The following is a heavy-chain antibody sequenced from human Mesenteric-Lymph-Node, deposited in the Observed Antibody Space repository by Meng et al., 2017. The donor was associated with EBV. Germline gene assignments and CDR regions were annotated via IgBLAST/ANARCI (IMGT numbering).Heavy chain of an antibody. J-gene: IGHJ4*02. V-gene: IGHV1-8*01. CDR1: GYSFTISD. Sequence: VYLVQPGAGVRFTVAYVKLSCKVSGYSFTISDINCVREATGQGLEWMGWMNPISGDTCSAHKYQSRAPMTRITSTSTAYMELNILTSDDTAVYYCSTDSIYDGQDYLGQGTLVTASS. CDR3: STDSIYDGQDY. D-gene: IGHD3-3*01. CDR2: MNPISGDT.